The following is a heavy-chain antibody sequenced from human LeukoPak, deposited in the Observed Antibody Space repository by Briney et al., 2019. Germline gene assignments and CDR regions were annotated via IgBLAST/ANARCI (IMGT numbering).Heavy chain of an antibody. V-gene: IGHV3-7*03. Sequence: GRSLRLSCAASGFTFSSYGMHWVRQAPGKGLEWVANIKQDGSEKYYVDSVKGRFTISRDNAKNSLYLQMNSLRAEDMALYYCAKDSGSYISDAFDIWGQGTMVTVSS. J-gene: IGHJ3*02. CDR2: IKQDGSEK. CDR1: GFTFSSYG. CDR3: AKDSGSYISDAFDI. D-gene: IGHD1-26*01.